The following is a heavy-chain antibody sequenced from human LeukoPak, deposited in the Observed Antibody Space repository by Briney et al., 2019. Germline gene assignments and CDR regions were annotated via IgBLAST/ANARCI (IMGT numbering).Heavy chain of an antibody. CDR1: GYSFTAFY. V-gene: IGHV1-2*02. CDR3: ARDGDYGTGSYYRGCIDS. CDR2: IHPRRGDT. D-gene: IGHD3-10*01. J-gene: IGHJ4*02. Sequence: GASVTVSFKTSGYSFTAFYIHWVRQAPGQGPEWMGWIHPRRGDTNYAQKFRGRVTMTRDTSISTAYLDLSSLRSDDTAVYYCARDGDYGTGSYYRGCIDSWGQGTPVTVSP.